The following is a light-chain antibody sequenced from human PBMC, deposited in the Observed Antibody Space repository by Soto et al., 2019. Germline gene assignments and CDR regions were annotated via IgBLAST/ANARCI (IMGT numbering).Light chain of an antibody. V-gene: IGKV3D-20*02. CDR2: GAS. Sequence: DIVITQSPGTLSLSPGERATLSCSASQRITGNYLAWYQQKPGQSPRLLIYGASSRATGIPDRFSGSGSGTDFTLTISSLEPEDFAVYYCQQRGEWPPGATFGQGTRLEIK. CDR1: QRITGNY. J-gene: IGKJ5*01. CDR3: QQRGEWPPGAT.